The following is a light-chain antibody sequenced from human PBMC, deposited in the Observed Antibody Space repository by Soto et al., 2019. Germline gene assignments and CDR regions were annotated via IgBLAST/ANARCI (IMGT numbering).Light chain of an antibody. V-gene: IGKV3-15*01. Sequence: EIVMTQSPATLSVSPGERATLSCRASQSVSSNLAWYQQKPGQAPRLLIYGASTRATGIPARFSGSGSGTEFTLTISSLQSEDFAVYYCQQYLRPLTFGGGTKVEIK. CDR1: QSVSSN. J-gene: IGKJ4*01. CDR3: QQYLRPLT. CDR2: GAS.